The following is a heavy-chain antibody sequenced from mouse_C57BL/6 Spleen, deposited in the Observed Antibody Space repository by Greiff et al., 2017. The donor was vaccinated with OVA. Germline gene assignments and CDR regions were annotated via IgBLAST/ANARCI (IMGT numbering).Heavy chain of an antibody. CDR3: AVITTVVAGDYFDY. Sequence: QVQLQQSGPELVKPGASVKLSCKASGYTFTSYDINWVKQRPGQGLEWIGWIYPRDGSTKYNEKFKGKATLTVDTSSSTAYMELHSLTSEDSAVYFCAVITTVVAGDYFDYWGKGTTLTVSS. V-gene: IGHV1-85*01. D-gene: IGHD1-1*01. CDR2: IYPRDGST. J-gene: IGHJ2*01. CDR1: GYTFTSYD.